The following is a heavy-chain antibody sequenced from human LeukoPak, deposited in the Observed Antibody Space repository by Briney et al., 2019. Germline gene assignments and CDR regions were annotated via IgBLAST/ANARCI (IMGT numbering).Heavy chain of an antibody. CDR1: DYTFISYG. Sequence: GASVKVSCKASDYTFISYGINWVRQAPGQGLEWMRWISVYNNNTNYVQKLQGRVTMTTDTSTSTAYMELRSLRSDDTAVYYCARDLVAAAGGSYYYGMDVWGQGTTVTVSS. CDR3: ARDLVAAAGGSYYYGMDV. J-gene: IGHJ6*02. CDR2: ISVYNNNT. D-gene: IGHD6-13*01. V-gene: IGHV1-18*01.